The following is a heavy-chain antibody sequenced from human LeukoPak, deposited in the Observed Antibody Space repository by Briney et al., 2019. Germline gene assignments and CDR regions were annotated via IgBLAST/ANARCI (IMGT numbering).Heavy chain of an antibody. CDR3: ARGYYDSGSHIDAFDI. Sequence: KPSETLSLTCTVSGGFISNYYWSWIRQPPGKGLDWIGYIYYSGSTNYNPSLKSRVTISVDTSKSQFSLKLSSVTAADTAVYYCARGYYDSGSHIDAFDIWGQGTMVTVSS. V-gene: IGHV4-59*01. D-gene: IGHD3-10*01. CDR2: IYYSGST. J-gene: IGHJ3*02. CDR1: GGFISNYY.